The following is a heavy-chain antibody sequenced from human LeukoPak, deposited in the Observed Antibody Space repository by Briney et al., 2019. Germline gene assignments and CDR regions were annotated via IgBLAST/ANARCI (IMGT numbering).Heavy chain of an antibody. CDR1: GYTFASYY. J-gene: IGHJ6*03. Sequence: ASVKVSCKASGYTFASYYMHWVRQAPGQGLEWMGIINPSGGSTSYAQKFQGRVTMTRDTSTSTVYMELSSLRSEDTAVYYCAREIVDIVVVPAAMDYYYYYMDVWGKGTTVTISS. D-gene: IGHD2-2*01. CDR3: AREIVDIVVVPAAMDYYYYYMDV. CDR2: INPSGGST. V-gene: IGHV1-46*01.